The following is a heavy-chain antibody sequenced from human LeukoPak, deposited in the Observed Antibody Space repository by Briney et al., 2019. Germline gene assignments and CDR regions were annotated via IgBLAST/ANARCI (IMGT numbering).Heavy chain of an antibody. CDR2: ISAYNGNT. D-gene: IGHD6-6*01. V-gene: IGHV1-18*01. J-gene: IGHJ5*02. CDR3: ARVGHSSSSSGWFDP. Sequence: ASVKVSCKASGYTFTNYGISWVRQAPGQGLEWMGWISAYNGNTNYAQKLQGRVTMTTDTSTSTAYMELRSLRSDDTAVYYCARVGHSSSSSGWFDPWGQEPWSPSPQ. CDR1: GYTFTNYG.